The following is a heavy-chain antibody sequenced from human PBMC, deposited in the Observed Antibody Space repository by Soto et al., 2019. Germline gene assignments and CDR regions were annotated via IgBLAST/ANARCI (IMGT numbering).Heavy chain of an antibody. Sequence: QVRLVQSGTEVMKPGASVKVSCMVSGYSFSNFDINWVRQATGQGLEWMGWMSPKNGDVGYAQKFQGRVTMTSNNSINTAYMELNNLRPEDTAVYYCVRPWRYWGQGSPVTV. V-gene: IGHV1-8*02. CDR1: GYSFSNFD. CDR3: VRPWRY. CDR2: MSPKNGDV. J-gene: IGHJ4*02. D-gene: IGHD3-3*01.